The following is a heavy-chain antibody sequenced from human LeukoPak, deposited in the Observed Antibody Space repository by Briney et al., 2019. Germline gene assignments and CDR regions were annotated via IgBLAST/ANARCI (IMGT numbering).Heavy chain of an antibody. CDR1: GFTFSIYS. CDR2: IGRSGDRTT. V-gene: IGHV3-48*04. D-gene: IGHD3-9*01. Sequence: GGSLRLSCAASGFTFSIYSLNWVRQAPGKGLEWVAYIGRSGDRTTKYADSVKGRFTISRDNAKNSLYLQMNSLRAEDTAVYYCARDGGYFDWLSRIDGMDVWGQGTTVTVSS. CDR3: ARDGGYFDWLSRIDGMDV. J-gene: IGHJ6*02.